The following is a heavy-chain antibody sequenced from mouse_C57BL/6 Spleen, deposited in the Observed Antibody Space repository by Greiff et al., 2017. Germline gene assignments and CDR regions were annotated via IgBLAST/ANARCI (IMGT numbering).Heavy chain of an antibody. CDR1: GYAFTNYL. D-gene: IGHD2-3*01. V-gene: IGHV1-54*01. J-gene: IGHJ2*01. CDR3: ARTGDGYFDY. CDR2: INPGSGGT. Sequence: QVQLKESGAELVRPGTSVTVSCKASGYAFTNYLIEWVKQRPGQGLEWIGVINPGSGGTNYNEKLKGKATLNADKSSRTSYMQLSSLTSEDSAVYVCARTGDGYFDYWGQGTTLTVSS.